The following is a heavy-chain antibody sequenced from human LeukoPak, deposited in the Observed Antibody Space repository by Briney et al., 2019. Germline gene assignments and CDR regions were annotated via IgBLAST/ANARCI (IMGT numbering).Heavy chain of an antibody. J-gene: IGHJ4*02. CDR2: ISYDGSNK. Sequence: GGSLRLSCAASGFTFSNFGMHWVRQAPGKGLEWVAVISYDGSNKYYADSVKGRFTISRDNSKNTLSLQMNSLRVEDTAVYYCARDLAWGAFDYWGQGTLVTVSS. CDR3: ARDLAWGAFDY. V-gene: IGHV3-33*05. D-gene: IGHD7-27*01. CDR1: GFTFSNFG.